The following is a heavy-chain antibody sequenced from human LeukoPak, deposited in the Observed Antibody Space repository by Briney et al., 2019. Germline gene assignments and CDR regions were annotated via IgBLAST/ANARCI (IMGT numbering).Heavy chain of an antibody. J-gene: IGHJ4*02. Sequence: SGTLSLTCTVSGGSISSYYWSWIRQPPGKGLEWIGYIYYSGSTNYNPSLKSRVTISVDTSKNQFSLKLSSVIAADTAVYYCARGAELPDYWGQGTLVTVSS. D-gene: IGHD2-15*01. V-gene: IGHV4-59*01. CDR2: IYYSGST. CDR1: GGSISSYY. CDR3: ARGAELPDY.